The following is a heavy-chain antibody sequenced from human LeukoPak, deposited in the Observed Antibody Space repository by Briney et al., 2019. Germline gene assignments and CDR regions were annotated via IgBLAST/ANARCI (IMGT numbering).Heavy chain of an antibody. CDR3: AVQGLYGSGSSFDY. CDR2: ISGSGGST. J-gene: IGHJ4*02. CDR1: GFTLSNYA. Sequence: GGSLRLSCAASGFTLSNYAMSWVRQAPGKGLEWVSGISGSGGSTDYADSVKGRFTISRDNSKNTLYLQMNSLRAEDTAVYYCAVQGLYGSGSSFDYWGQGTLVTVSP. D-gene: IGHD3-10*01. V-gene: IGHV3-23*01.